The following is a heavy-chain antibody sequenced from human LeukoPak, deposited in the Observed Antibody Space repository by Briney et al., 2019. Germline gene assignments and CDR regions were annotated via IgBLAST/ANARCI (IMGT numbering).Heavy chain of an antibody. CDR3: DPHDSSSHF. V-gene: IGHV3-30-3*01. Sequence: PGRSLRLSCAASGFIFSSYAMHWVRQAPGKGLEWVAFILSDGSNKYYADSVKGRFTISRDNSKNTLYLQMNSLGDEDTAVYYCDPHDSSSHFWGQGTLVTVSS. J-gene: IGHJ4*02. CDR1: GFIFSSYA. CDR2: ILSDGSNK. D-gene: IGHD6-6*01.